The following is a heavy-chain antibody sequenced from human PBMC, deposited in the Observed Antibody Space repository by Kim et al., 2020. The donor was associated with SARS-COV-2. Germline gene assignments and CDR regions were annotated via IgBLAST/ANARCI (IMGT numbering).Heavy chain of an antibody. CDR1: GFTFSSYA. J-gene: IGHJ6*02. D-gene: IGHD7-27*01. V-gene: IGHV3-23*01. Sequence: GGSLRLSCAASGFTFSSYAMSWVRQAPGKGLEWVSAISGSGGSTYYADSVKGRFTISRDNSKNTLYLQMNSLRAEDTAVYYCAKDWVELGNNSYYYYGMDVWGRGTPVPVSS. CDR2: ISGSGGST. CDR3: AKDWVELGNNSYYYYGMDV.